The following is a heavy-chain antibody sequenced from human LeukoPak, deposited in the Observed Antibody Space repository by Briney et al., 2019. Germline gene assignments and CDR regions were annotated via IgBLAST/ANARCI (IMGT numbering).Heavy chain of an antibody. Sequence: ASVKVSCKASGYTFTSYAMNWVRQAPGQGLEWMGWINTNTGNPTYAQGFTGRFVFSLDTSVSTAYLQISSLKAEDTAVYYCARVTGLLDSSSLRNDYWGPGTLVTVSS. J-gene: IGHJ4*02. D-gene: IGHD6-6*01. V-gene: IGHV7-4-1*02. CDR2: INTNTGNP. CDR3: ARVTGLLDSSSLRNDY. CDR1: GYTFTSYA.